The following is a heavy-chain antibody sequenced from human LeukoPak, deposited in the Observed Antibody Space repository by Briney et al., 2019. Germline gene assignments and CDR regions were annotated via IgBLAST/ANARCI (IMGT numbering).Heavy chain of an antibody. CDR2: VGWDGVTT. D-gene: IGHD3-9*01. V-gene: IGHV3-43*01. CDR3: AKGSTYNILTDNLDY. J-gene: IGHJ4*02. Sequence: GGSLRLSCAASGFTFDDYVMHWVRQAPGKGVEWVSLVGWDGVTTHYADSVKGRFIISRDNTKNSLYLQMNSLRTEDTAVYYCAKGSTYNILTDNLDYWGQGTLVTVSS. CDR1: GFTFDDYV.